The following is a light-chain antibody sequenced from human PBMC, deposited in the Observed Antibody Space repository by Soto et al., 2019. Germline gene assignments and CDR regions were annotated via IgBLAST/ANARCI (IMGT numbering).Light chain of an antibody. J-gene: IGKJ3*01. Sequence: IQLTQSPSSLSASVGDRVTITCRASQGLNTNLAWYQQKPGKAPNLLIYGASTLQKGVPSRFSGNGSGTDFTLTISSLQPEDLATYYCQQSNNYFTFGPGTKVDIK. CDR2: GAS. CDR3: QQSNNYFT. CDR1: QGLNTN. V-gene: IGKV1-9*01.